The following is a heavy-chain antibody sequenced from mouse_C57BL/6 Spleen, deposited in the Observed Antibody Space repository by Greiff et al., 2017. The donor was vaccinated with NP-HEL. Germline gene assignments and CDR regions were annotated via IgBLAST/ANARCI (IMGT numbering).Heavy chain of an antibody. V-gene: IGHV1-82*01. J-gene: IGHJ4*01. CDR1: GYAFSSSW. CDR2: IYPGDGDT. D-gene: IGHD2-4*01. CDR3: ARWRDYDEGCAMDY. Sequence: QVQLQQSGPELVKPGASVKISCKASGYAFSSSWMNWVKQRPGTGLEWIGRIYPGDGDTNYNGKFKGKATLTADKSSSTAYMQLSSLTSEDSAVYFCARWRDYDEGCAMDYWGQGTSVTVSS.